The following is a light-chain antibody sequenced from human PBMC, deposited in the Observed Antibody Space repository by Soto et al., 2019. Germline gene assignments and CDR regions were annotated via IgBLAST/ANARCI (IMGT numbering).Light chain of an antibody. Sequence: DIQMTQSPSTLSASVGDRVTITCRVSQRISSWLAWYQQKPGKAPKLLIYKASSLESGVPSRFSGSGSGTEFTLTISSLQPDDFATYYCQQYNGYLLTFGQGTKVEIK. CDR3: QQYNGYLLT. CDR1: QRISSW. V-gene: IGKV1-5*03. J-gene: IGKJ1*01. CDR2: KAS.